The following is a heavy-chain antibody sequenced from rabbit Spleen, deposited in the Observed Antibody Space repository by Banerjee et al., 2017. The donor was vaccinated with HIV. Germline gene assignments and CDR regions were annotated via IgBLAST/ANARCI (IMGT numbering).Heavy chain of an antibody. D-gene: IGHD4-1*01. CDR1: GFSFSNNSV. CDR2: IYPVFDST. J-gene: IGHJ4*01. V-gene: IGHV1S43*01. CDR3: VFGGGDVGANYAPYCIDL. Sequence: QSLEESGGGLVKPGASLKLSCTASGFSFSNNSVMCWVRQAPGKGLEWIGCIYPVFDSTYCDSWVTGRFTSPRTTTKNTVSLKMPSMTGATAAAYVCVFGGGDVGANYAPYCIDLWGPGTLVTVS.